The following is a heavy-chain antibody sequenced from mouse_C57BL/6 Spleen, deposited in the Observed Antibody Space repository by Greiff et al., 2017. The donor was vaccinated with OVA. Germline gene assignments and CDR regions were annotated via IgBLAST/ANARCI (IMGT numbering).Heavy chain of an antibody. CDR2: ISDGGSYT. V-gene: IGHV5-4*01. CDR3: AREDRPYAMDY. J-gene: IGHJ4*01. CDR1: GFTFSSYA. Sequence: EVQGVESGGGLVKPGGSLKLSCAASGFTFSSYAMSWVRQTPEKRLAWVATISDGGSYTYYPDNVKGRFTISRDNAKNNLYLQMSHLKSEDTAMYYCAREDRPYAMDYWGQGTSVTVSS.